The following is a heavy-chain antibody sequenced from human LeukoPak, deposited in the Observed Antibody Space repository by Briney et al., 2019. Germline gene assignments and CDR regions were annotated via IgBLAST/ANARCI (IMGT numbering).Heavy chain of an antibody. J-gene: IGHJ3*02. CDR1: GFTFGDYG. D-gene: IGHD3-3*01. V-gene: IGHV3-20*04. CDR3: ATGLSGLSNTFDI. Sequence: GGSLRLSCAASGFTFGDYGMTWVRQAPGKGPEWVSGIAWNGVRTGYADSVKGRFTITRDNANNSLYLQMNSLRTEDTALYYCATGLSGLSNTFDIWGQGTMVSVSS. CDR2: IAWNGVRT.